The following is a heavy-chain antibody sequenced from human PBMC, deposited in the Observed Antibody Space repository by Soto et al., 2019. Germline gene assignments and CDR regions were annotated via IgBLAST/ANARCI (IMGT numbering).Heavy chain of an antibody. CDR2: ISYDGSNK. D-gene: IGHD5-18*01. V-gene: IGHV3-30*03. Sequence: AGGSLRLSCAASGFTFSSYGMHWVRQAPGKGLEWVAVISYDGSNKYYADSVKGRFTISRDNSKNTLYLQMNSLRAEDTAVYYCAGGYSYGPPPPKAYWGQGTLVTVSS. J-gene: IGHJ4*02. CDR1: GFTFSSYG. CDR3: AGGYSYGPPPPKAY.